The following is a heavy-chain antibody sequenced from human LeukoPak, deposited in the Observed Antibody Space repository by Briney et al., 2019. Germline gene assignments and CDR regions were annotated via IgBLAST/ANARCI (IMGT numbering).Heavy chain of an antibody. D-gene: IGHD4-17*01. J-gene: IGHJ5*02. CDR1: GFTFSNFW. CDR2: VKPDGTET. V-gene: IGHV3-7*01. Sequence: GGSLRLSCAASGFTFSNFWMSWVRQAPGKGLEWVANVKPDGTETHYVDSVKGRFTISRDNAKRSVYLQMNSLGTEDTALCYCARDIFFDYGIAWGQGTLVIVSS. CDR3: ARDIFFDYGIA.